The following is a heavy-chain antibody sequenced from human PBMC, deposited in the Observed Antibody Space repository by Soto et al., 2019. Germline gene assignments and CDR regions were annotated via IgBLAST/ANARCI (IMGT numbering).Heavy chain of an antibody. CDR1: GGSISSYY. D-gene: IGHD3-9*01. V-gene: IGHV4-59*01. J-gene: IGHJ3*02. CDR2: IYYSGST. Sequence: AEILSLTCTVSGGSISSYYWSWIRQPPGKGLEWIGYIYYSGSTNYNPSLKSRVTISVDTSKNQFSLKLSSVTAADTAVYYCARTFDILTGYDIWGQGTMVTVSS. CDR3: ARTFDILTGYDI.